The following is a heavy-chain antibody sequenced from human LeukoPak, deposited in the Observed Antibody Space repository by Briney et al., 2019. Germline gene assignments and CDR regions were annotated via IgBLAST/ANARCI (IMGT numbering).Heavy chain of an antibody. D-gene: IGHD3-9*01. J-gene: IGHJ3*02. CDR3: ARSLFWDILAPGAFDI. CDR1: GFTFSNYE. V-gene: IGHV3-48*03. Sequence: PGGSLRLSCAASGFTFSNYEMNWVRQAPGKGLEWGSYISNSGSTIYYADSVKGRFTISRDNAKNSLYLQMNSLRAEDTAVYYCARSLFWDILAPGAFDIWGQGTMVTVSS. CDR2: ISNSGSTI.